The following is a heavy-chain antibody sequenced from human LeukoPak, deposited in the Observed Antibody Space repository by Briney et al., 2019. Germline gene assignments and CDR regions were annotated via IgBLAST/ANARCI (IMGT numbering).Heavy chain of an antibody. Sequence: GSLRLSCAVSRLTFRGYWMRWVRQAPGKGLEWVAAINKGGTEKRYVDSVEGRFTISRDNARNSVYLQMTSLGAEDTAVYYCATYTQHFGAPGGADYWGLGTLVTVSS. J-gene: IGHJ4*02. D-gene: IGHD2-8*02. CDR2: INKGGTEK. CDR1: RLTFRGYW. CDR3: ATYTQHFGAPGGADY. V-gene: IGHV3-7*03.